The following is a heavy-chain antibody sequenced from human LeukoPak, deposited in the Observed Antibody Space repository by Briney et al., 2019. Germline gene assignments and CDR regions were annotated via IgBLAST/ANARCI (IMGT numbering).Heavy chain of an antibody. CDR1: GYTFTSYA. V-gene: IGHV7-4-1*02. Sequence: GASVKVSCKASGYTFTSYAMNWVRQAPGQGLEWMGWINTNTGNPMYAQGFTGRFVFSLDTSVSTAYLQISSLKAEDTAVYYCARVVPGYSSGKGSLWDYWGQGTLVTVSS. D-gene: IGHD6-19*01. J-gene: IGHJ4*02. CDR3: ARVVPGYSSGKGSLWDY. CDR2: INTNTGNP.